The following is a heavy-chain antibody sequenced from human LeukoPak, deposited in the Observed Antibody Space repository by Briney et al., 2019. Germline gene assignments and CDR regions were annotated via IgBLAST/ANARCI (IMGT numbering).Heavy chain of an antibody. V-gene: IGHV3-23*01. D-gene: IGHD4-11*01. J-gene: IGHJ4*02. CDR2: ISGSGGTT. CDR1: GFTFNNYA. CDR3: AKDQGLRSRGIDYSNSFDY. Sequence: GGSLRLSCAASGFTFNNYAMSWVRQAPGKGLEWVSAISGSGGTTYYADSVKGRFTISRDNSKNTLYLRMNSLRAEDTAIYYCAKDQGLRSRGIDYSNSFDYWGQGTLVTVSS.